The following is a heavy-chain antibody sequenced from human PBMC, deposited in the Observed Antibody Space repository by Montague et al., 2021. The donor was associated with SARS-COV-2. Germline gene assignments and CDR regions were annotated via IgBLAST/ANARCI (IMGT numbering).Heavy chain of an antibody. D-gene: IGHD3-3*01. CDR1: GGSISSSSYY. J-gene: IGHJ4*02. Sequence: SETLSLTCTVSGGSISSSSYYWGWIRQPPGKGLEWIGNIYYSGNTYYNPSLKSRVTISVDTSKNQFSLKLSSVTAADTAVYYCANMGVGRITIFGVVSRGGLDYWGQGTLVTVYS. CDR2: IYYSGNT. V-gene: IGHV4-39*01. CDR3: ANMGVGRITIFGVVSRGGLDY.